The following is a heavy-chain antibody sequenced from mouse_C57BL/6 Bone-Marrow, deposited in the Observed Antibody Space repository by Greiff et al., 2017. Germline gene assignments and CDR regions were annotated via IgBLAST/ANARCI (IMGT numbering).Heavy chain of an antibody. CDR3: ARSRYPAWFAY. J-gene: IGHJ3*01. Sequence: EVQLQQSGAELVRPGALVKLSCKASGFNIKDYYMHWVKQRPEQGLEWIGWIDPENGNTTYDQKFQGKASITADTSSNTAYLQLSSLTAEDTAVYYCARSRYPAWFAYWGQVTLVTVSA. V-gene: IGHV14-1*02. CDR2: IDPENGNT. D-gene: IGHD2-14*01. CDR1: GFNIKDYY.